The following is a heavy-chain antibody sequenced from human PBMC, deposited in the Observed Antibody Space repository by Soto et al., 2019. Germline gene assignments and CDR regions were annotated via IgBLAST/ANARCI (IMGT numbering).Heavy chain of an antibody. CDR3: ARDDVLCDGGRCYGVPLGV. Sequence: GGSLRLSCAASGFTVSSKYMSWVRQAPGKGLEWVSLIQSGGPTYHADSVKGRFTISRDTSENTLHLQMDSLRAEDTAVYYCARDDVLCDGGRCYGVPLGVWGKGTTVTVS. CDR2: IQSGGPT. D-gene: IGHD2-15*01. CDR1: GFTVSSKY. J-gene: IGHJ6*03. V-gene: IGHV3-66*01.